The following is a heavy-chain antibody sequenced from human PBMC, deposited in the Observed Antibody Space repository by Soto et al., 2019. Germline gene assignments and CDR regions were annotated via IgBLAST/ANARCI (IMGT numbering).Heavy chain of an antibody. CDR1: GFTFSSYG. D-gene: IGHD3-10*01. J-gene: IGHJ6*04. Sequence: QVQLVESGGGVVQPGTSMRLSCAASGFTFSSYGMHWVRRAPGKGLEWVAVIWYDGSKQYYADSVKGRLTISRDNPKNTLYLQLNSLRVEDTAVYYCARCQGRFYGSGRYKGLDVWGKATTVTVSS. V-gene: IGHV3-33*01. CDR3: ARCQGRFYGSGRYKGLDV. CDR2: IWYDGSKQ.